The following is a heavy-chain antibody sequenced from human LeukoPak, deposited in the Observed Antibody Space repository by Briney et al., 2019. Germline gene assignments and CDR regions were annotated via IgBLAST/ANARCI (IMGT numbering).Heavy chain of an antibody. CDR3: ARGRVMYYGSGSYYFDY. CDR1: GFTFSSYA. Sequence: HPGGSLRLSCAASGFTFSSYAMTWVRQAPRKGLEWVSSISGSGSSTYYADSVKGRFTISRDNAKGTLYLQMNSLRAEDTAVYYCARGRVMYYGSGSYYFDYWGQGTLVTVSS. V-gene: IGHV3-23*01. CDR2: ISGSGSST. J-gene: IGHJ4*02. D-gene: IGHD3-10*01.